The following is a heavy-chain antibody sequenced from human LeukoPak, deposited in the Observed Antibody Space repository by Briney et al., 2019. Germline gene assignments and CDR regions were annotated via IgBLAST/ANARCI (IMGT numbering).Heavy chain of an antibody. CDR3: AKVGTTVTIASGYYFDY. Sequence: PGGSLRLSCAASGFTFDDYAMHWVRHAPGKGLEWVSGIRWNSGSIGYADSVKGRFTISRDNAKNSLYLQMNSLRAEDTALYYCAKVGTTVTIASGYYFDYWGQGTLVTVSS. V-gene: IGHV3-9*01. D-gene: IGHD4-11*01. CDR2: IRWNSGSI. J-gene: IGHJ4*02. CDR1: GFTFDDYA.